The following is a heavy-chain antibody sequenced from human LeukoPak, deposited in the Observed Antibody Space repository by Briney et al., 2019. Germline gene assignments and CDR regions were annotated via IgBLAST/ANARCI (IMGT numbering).Heavy chain of an antibody. D-gene: IGHD3-22*01. V-gene: IGHV1-2*02. J-gene: IGHJ3*02. CDR3: ARGGDYHDISGYSDDAFDI. CDR1: GYTFTDYY. Sequence: ASVKVSCKASGYTFTDYYIHWVRQAPGQGLEWMGWINPRSGGTNYAQKFQARVTMTRDTSISKVYMELSRLRSDDTAVYYCARGGDYHDISGYSDDAFDIWGQGTMVTVSS. CDR2: INPRSGGT.